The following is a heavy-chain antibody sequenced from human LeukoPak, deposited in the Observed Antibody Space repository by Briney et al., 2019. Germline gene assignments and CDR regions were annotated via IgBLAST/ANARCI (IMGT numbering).Heavy chain of an antibody. CDR3: ARDREATLGY. Sequence: ASVKVSCKASGGTFSIYAISWVRQAPGQGLEWMGRIIPIFGTANYAQKFQGRVTITTDESTSTAYMELSSLRSEDTAVYYCARDREATLGYWGQGTLVTVSS. J-gene: IGHJ4*02. CDR2: IIPIFGTA. V-gene: IGHV1-69*05. CDR1: GGTFSIYA. D-gene: IGHD5-12*01.